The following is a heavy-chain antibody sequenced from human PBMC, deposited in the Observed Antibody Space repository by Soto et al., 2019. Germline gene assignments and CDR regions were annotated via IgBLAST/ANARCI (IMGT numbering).Heavy chain of an antibody. D-gene: IGHD2-2*01. Sequence: SETLSLSCTVSGGSISTYYWSWIRQPAGKGLEWIGRIYASGSTNYNPSLKSRVTMSVATSKNQFSLKLSSVTAADTAVYYCARGGMVIIPTATAFDYWGQGTLVTVSS. CDR2: IYASGST. CDR3: ARGGMVIIPTATAFDY. J-gene: IGHJ4*02. V-gene: IGHV4-4*07. CDR1: GGSISTYY.